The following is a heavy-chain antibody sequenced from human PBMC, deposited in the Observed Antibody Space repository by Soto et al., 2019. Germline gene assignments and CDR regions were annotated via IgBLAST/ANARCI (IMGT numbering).Heavy chain of an antibody. D-gene: IGHD4-17*01. V-gene: IGHV4-31*03. CDR1: GGSISSGGYY. J-gene: IGHJ5*02. CDR3: ARAGEFKNDYGDYYWVATPLSPADSGAIQNWFDP. CDR2: IYYSGST. Sequence: SETLSLTCTVSGGSISSGGYYWSWIRQHPGKGLEWIGYIYYSGSTYYNPSLKSRVTISVDTSKNQFSLKLSSVTAADTAVYYCARAGEFKNDYGDYYWVATPLSPADSGAIQNWFDPWGQGTLVTVSS.